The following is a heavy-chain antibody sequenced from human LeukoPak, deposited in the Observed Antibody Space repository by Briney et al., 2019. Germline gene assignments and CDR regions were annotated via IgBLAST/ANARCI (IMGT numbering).Heavy chain of an antibody. Sequence: PGGSLRLSCAASGFTFDDYAMHWVRQAPGKGLEWVSLISWDGGSTYYADSVKGRFTISRDNSKNYLYLQMNSLRAEDTALYYCAKDMGAYCSSTSCRAGMDVWGKGTTVTVSS. CDR1: GFTFDDYA. J-gene: IGHJ6*04. CDR3: AKDMGAYCSSTSCRAGMDV. D-gene: IGHD2-2*01. CDR2: ISWDGGST. V-gene: IGHV3-43D*03.